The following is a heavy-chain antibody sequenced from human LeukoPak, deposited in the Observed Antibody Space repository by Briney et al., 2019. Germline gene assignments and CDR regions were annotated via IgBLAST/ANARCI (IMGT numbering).Heavy chain of an antibody. J-gene: IGHJ4*02. CDR1: GFTFSSYA. CDR3: GRGCGGDCYGRFDR. Sequence: PGGSLRLSCAASGFTFSSYAMSWVRQAPGKGLEWVSAISGSGGSTYYADSVKGRFTISRDNAKNTLYLQMNSLRDEDTAVYFCGRGCGGDCYGRFDRWGQGTLVTVSS. CDR2: ISGSGGST. D-gene: IGHD2-21*02. V-gene: IGHV3-23*01.